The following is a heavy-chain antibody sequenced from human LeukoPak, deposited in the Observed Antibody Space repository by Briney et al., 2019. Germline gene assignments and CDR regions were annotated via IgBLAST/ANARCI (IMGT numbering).Heavy chain of an antibody. V-gene: IGHV1-46*01. J-gene: IGHJ6*02. CDR2: INPSGGST. CDR3: AVGKYIQLWSSAGMDV. Sequence: ASVKVSCKASGYAFTSYYMHWVRQAPGQGLEWMGIINPSGGSTSYAQKFQGRVTMTRDTSTSTVYMELSSLRSEDTAVYYCAVGKYIQLWSSAGMDVWGQGTTVTVSS. CDR1: GYAFTSYY. D-gene: IGHD5-18*01.